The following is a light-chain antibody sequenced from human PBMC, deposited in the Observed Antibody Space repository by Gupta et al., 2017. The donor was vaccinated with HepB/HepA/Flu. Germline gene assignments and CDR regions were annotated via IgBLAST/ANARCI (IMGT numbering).Light chain of an antibody. CDR2: VNS. CDR3: AALDDSLNGHYV. V-gene: IGLV1-44*01. Sequence: QSVLAQPPTASEIPGQRVTISCSGSSSNIGSNPVNWYPQVPGTAPKLLIYVNSQRPSGVPNRFSDSKSSTSASLAISGLQSEDEADYYGAALDDSLNGHYVYGTGTKVTVL. J-gene: IGLJ1*01. CDR1: SSNIGSNP.